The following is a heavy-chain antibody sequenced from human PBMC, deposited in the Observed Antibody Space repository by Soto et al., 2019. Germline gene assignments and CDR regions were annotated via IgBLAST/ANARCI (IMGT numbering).Heavy chain of an antibody. CDR2: ISYSAKT. J-gene: IGHJ4*02. Sequence: SETLSLTCGVCGYSITSGFYWGCVRQSPGKGLEWIGSISYSAKTFYNPSLASRLSIAVDTSMNQFSLRPTSVTAADTALYYCTRGAGAPWVRFDSWGQGTLVTVSS. CDR3: TRGAGAPWVRFDS. V-gene: IGHV4-38-2*01. CDR1: GYSITSGFY. D-gene: IGHD3-22*01.